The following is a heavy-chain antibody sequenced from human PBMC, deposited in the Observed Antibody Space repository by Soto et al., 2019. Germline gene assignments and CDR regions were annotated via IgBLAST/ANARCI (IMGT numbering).Heavy chain of an antibody. J-gene: IGHJ4*02. CDR1: GFTFGRYG. CDR3: AKDEGSADYGCNSGDY. D-gene: IGHD4-17*01. V-gene: IGHV3-30*18. CDR2: ISYDGGYK. Sequence: QVPLVESGGGVVQPGRSLRLSCAASGFTFGRYGMRWVRQAPGKGMAGVAVISYDGGYKHNADAVNGRFTIARDNSKNMMYLQMSSLRPEDTAVYYCAKDEGSADYGCNSGDYCGQGTLVTVSS.